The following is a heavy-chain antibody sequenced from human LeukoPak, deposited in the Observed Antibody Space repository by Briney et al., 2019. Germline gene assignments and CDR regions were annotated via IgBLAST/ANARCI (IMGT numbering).Heavy chain of an antibody. Sequence: PGGSLRLSCAASGFTFSSYSMNWVRQAPGKGLEWVSSISSSSSYIYYADSVKGRFTISRDNSKNTLYLQMNSLRAEDTAVYYCAREDSYYDILTGPDYWGQGTLVTVSS. J-gene: IGHJ4*02. V-gene: IGHV3-21*01. CDR3: AREDSYYDILTGPDY. CDR1: GFTFSSYS. D-gene: IGHD3-9*01. CDR2: ISSSSSYI.